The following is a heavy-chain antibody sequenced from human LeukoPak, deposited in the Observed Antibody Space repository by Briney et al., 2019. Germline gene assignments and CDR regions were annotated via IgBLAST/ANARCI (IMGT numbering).Heavy chain of an antibody. V-gene: IGHV4-4*07. J-gene: IGHJ6*03. CDR1: GGSISSYY. CDR3: ARDVASRSYHYYYYRDV. CDR2: IYTSGST. D-gene: IGHD6-6*01. Sequence: WETLSLTCTVSGGSISSYYWSWIRQPAGKGLEWIGRIYTSGSTNYNPPPKSRVTISVDTSKIQFSLKLSSLTAAGTALYYCARDVASRSYHYYYYRDVWGKGTTVTVSS.